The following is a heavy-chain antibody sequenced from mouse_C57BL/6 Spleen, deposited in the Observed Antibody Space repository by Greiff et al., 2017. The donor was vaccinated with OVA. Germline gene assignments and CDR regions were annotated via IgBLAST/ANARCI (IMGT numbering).Heavy chain of an antibody. V-gene: IGHV1-64*01. CDR2: IHPNSGST. Sequence: VQLQQPGAELVKPGASVKLSCKASGYTFTSYWMHWVKQRPGQGLEWIGMIHPNSGSTNYNEKFKSKATLTADKSSSTAYMQLSSLTSEDSAVYYCAREMGYYFDYWGQGTTLTVSS. J-gene: IGHJ2*01. CDR1: GYTFTSYW. CDR3: AREMGYYFDY.